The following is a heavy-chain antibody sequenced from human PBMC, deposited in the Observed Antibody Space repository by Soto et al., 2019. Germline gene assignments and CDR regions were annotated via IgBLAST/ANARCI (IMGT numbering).Heavy chain of an antibody. D-gene: IGHD3-16*01. CDR2: IYSGGST. J-gene: IGHJ4*02. V-gene: IGHV3-66*01. CDR1: GFTVSNNY. CDR3: AAYSHKGY. Sequence: EEQLVESGGDLVQPGGSLRLSCAASGFTVSNNYMSWVRQAPGKGLEWVSLIYSGGSTYYADSVKGRFTISRDSSKNKLYLQMISLRAEDTAMYYCAAYSHKGYWGQGTLVTVSS.